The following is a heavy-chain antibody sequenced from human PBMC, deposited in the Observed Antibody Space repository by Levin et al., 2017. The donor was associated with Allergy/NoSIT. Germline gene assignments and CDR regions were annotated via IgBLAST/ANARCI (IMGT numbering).Heavy chain of an antibody. D-gene: IGHD3-10*01. CDR1: GLSFSDYG. CDR3: ASRGSFDH. CDR2: RTSDGSNK. V-gene: IGHV3-30*03. Sequence: GGSLRLSCAASGLSFSDYGMHWVRQAPDSGLEWVALRTSDGSNKFYADSVKGRFIISRDNSRNILYLQLNSLRPEDTAVYYCASRGSFDHWGQGTLVTVSS. J-gene: IGHJ4*02.